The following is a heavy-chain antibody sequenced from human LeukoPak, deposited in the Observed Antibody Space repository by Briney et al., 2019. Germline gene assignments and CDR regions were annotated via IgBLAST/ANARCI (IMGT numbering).Heavy chain of an antibody. CDR3: AKELSRGLYFDY. V-gene: IGHV3-23*01. J-gene: IGHJ4*02. D-gene: IGHD3-16*01. CDR2: ISGSGGST. CDR1: GFTFSSYA. Sequence: PGGSLRLSCAASGFTFSSYAMSWVRQAPGRGVEWVSAISGSGGSTYYADSVRGRFTISRDNSKNTLYLQMNSLRAEDTAVYYCAKELSRGLYFDYWGQGTLVTVSS.